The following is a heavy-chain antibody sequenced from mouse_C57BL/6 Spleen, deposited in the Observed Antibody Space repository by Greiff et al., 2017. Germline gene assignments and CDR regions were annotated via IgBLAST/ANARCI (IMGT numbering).Heavy chain of an antibody. CDR2: ICPGDGDT. J-gene: IGHJ4*01. D-gene: IGHD1-1*01. Sequence: QVQLKQSGPELVKPGASVKISCKASGYAFSSSWMNWVKQRPGKGLEWIGRICPGDGDTNYNGKFKGKATLTADKASSTAYMQLSRLTSAASAVSCCACTVVGYYYAMDDGGQGTSVTVSS. CDR3: ACTVVGYYYAMDD. V-gene: IGHV1-82*01. CDR1: GYAFSSSW.